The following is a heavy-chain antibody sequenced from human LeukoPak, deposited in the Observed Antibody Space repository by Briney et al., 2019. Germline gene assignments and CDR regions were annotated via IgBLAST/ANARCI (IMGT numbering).Heavy chain of an antibody. V-gene: IGHV3-30*02. CDR1: GFTFSRFG. Sequence: PGGSLRLSCAASGFTFSRFGMHWVRQAPGKGLEWVAIIWHDGSNKYYADSVKGRFTISRDNSKNTLYLQMNSLRAEDTAVYYCAKDRVGYCSGGSCYSEAYWFDPWGQGTLVTVSS. J-gene: IGHJ5*02. CDR2: IWHDGSNK. D-gene: IGHD2-15*01. CDR3: AKDRVGYCSGGSCYSEAYWFDP.